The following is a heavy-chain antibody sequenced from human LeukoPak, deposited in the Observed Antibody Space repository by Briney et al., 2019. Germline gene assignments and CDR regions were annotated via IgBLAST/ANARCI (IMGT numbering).Heavy chain of an antibody. CDR2: INHSGST. CDR3: ARGYVDTAMSNFDY. Sequence: SETLSLTCAVYGGSFSGYYWSWIRQPPGKGLEWIGEINHSGSTNYNPSLKSRVTISVDTFKNQFSLKLSSVTAADTAVYYCARGYVDTAMSNFDYWGQGTLVTVSS. V-gene: IGHV4-34*01. D-gene: IGHD5-18*01. CDR1: GGSFSGYY. J-gene: IGHJ4*02.